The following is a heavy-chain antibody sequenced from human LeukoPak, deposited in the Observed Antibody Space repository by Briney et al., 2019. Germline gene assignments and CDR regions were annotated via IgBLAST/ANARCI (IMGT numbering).Heavy chain of an antibody. CDR1: GYTFTGYH. J-gene: IGHJ4*02. V-gene: IGHV1-2*02. D-gene: IGHD3-9*01. CDR2: INPDSGGT. CDR3: ARDLTGDPAAYFYF. Sequence: ASVKVSCKASGYTFTGYHIHWVRQAPGQGLEWMGWINPDSGGTNYPQNFQGRVTMTRDTSISTAYMEISWLRSDDTAVYYCARDLTGDPAAYFYFWSQETLLTVSS.